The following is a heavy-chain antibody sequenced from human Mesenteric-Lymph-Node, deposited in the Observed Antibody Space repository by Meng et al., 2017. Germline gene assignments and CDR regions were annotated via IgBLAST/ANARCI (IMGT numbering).Heavy chain of an antibody. CDR3: AREGYYYGSGTYGPDY. Sequence: GESLKISCATSGFIFSNYAMGWVRQAPGKGLEWVSAISDLAAGTYYIDSVRGRFTISRDNAKNSLYLQMNSLSSEDTAVYYCAREGYYYGSGTYGPDYWGQGTLVTVSS. CDR1: GFIFSNYA. J-gene: IGHJ4*02. V-gene: IGHV3-23*01. D-gene: IGHD3-10*01. CDR2: ISDLAAGT.